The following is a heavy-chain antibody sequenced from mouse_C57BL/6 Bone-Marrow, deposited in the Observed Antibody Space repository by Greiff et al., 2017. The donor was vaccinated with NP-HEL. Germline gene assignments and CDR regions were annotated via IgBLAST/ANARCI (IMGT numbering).Heavy chain of an antibody. CDR3: ARYGYPYYFDY. CDR2: INPGSGGT. D-gene: IGHD1-2*01. J-gene: IGHJ2*01. Sequence: VQLQQSGAELVRPGTSVKVSCKASGYAFTNYLIEWVKQRPGPGLEWIGVINPGSGGTTFNEKFKGKATLTAAKSSSTAYMQLSSLTSEDSAVYFCARYGYPYYFDYWGQGTTLTVSS. CDR1: GYAFTNYL. V-gene: IGHV1-54*01.